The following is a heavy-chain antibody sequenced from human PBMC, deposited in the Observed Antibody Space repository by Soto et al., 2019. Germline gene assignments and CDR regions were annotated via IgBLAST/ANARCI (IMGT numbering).Heavy chain of an antibody. CDR3: TTDVSGPLDDY. CDR1: GFTFSRAW. V-gene: IGHV3-15*01. J-gene: IGHJ4*02. D-gene: IGHD1-1*01. Sequence: GGSLRLSCVVSGFTFSRAWMTWVRQAPGKGLEWIGRIKSEIDGGAADYAAPVKGRFTISRDDSRDTMYLQTKRLTIEDTGVYYCTTDVSGPLDDYWGQGTLVTVSS. CDR2: IKSEIDGGAA.